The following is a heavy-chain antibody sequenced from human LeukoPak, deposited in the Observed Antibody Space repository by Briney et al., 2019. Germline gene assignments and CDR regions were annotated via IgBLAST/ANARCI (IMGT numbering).Heavy chain of an antibody. D-gene: IGHD3-10*01. Sequence: SETLSLTCTVSGGSISSSSHYWGWIRQPPGKGLEWIGSIYYSGSTYYNPSLKSRVTISVDTSKNQFSLKLSSVTAADTAVYYCATITGYGSGGLLNFDYWGQGTLVTVSS. J-gene: IGHJ4*02. CDR3: ATITGYGSGGLLNFDY. V-gene: IGHV4-39*01. CDR1: GGSISSSSHY. CDR2: IYYSGST.